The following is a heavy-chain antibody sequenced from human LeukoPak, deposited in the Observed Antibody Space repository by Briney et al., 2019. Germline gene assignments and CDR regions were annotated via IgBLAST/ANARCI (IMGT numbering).Heavy chain of an antibody. CDR1: GDSINNYY. CDR2: THYTGNT. CDR3: AKWSSTLKAFDF. J-gene: IGHJ4*02. D-gene: IGHD2-15*01. Sequence: PSETLSLTCSVSGDSINNYYWNWIRQPPGKELEWIGYTHYTGNTKSNPSLKSRVTTSVDTSKGQFSLKLSSVTAADTAVYYCAKWSSTLKAFDFWGQGTLVIVSS. V-gene: IGHV4-59*08.